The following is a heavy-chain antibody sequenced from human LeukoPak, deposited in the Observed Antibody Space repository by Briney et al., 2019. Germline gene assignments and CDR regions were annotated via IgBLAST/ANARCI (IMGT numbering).Heavy chain of an antibody. Sequence: PSGTLSLTCAVSGGSISSSNWWSWVRQPAGKGLEWIGRIYTSGSTNYNPSLRSRVTMSVDTSKNQFSLKLSSVTAADTAVYYWAGRYYYGSGSYGVWGQGTLVTVSS. CDR1: GGSISSSNW. CDR2: IYTSGST. J-gene: IGHJ4*02. D-gene: IGHD3-10*01. V-gene: IGHV4-4*02. CDR3: AGRYYYGSGSYGV.